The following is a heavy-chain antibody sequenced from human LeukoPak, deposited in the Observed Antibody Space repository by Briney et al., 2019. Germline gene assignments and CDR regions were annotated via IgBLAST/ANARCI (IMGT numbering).Heavy chain of an antibody. CDR1: GYTFTSYY. D-gene: IGHD4-17*01. J-gene: IGHJ4*02. Sequence: ASVRVSCKASGYTFTSYYIHWVRQAPGQGLEWMGISNPSGGTTKYAQRLQGRVTMTRDTSTSTVYMELSSLRSEDTAVYYCTREAGYGDFDYWGQGTLVTVS. CDR2: SNPSGGTT. CDR3: TREAGYGDFDY. V-gene: IGHV1-46*01.